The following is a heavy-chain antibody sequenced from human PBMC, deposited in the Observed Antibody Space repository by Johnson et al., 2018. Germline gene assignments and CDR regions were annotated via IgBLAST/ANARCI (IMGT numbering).Heavy chain of an antibody. Sequence: VQLVQSGGGLVQPGGSLRLSCAASGLTFSGHSMSWVRQAPGKGLEWVSGISGSGGSAFYAESVKGRFTISRDNSKNTLYLQMNSLRAEDPAVYYCARYCGGDCDDAFDIWGQGTMVTVSS. J-gene: IGHJ3*02. D-gene: IGHD2-21*02. V-gene: IGHV3-23*04. CDR3: ARYCGGDCDDAFDI. CDR2: ISGSGGSA. CDR1: GLTFSGHS.